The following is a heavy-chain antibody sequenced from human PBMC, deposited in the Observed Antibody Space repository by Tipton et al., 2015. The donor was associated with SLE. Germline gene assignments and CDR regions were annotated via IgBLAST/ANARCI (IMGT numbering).Heavy chain of an antibody. D-gene: IGHD4-17*01. V-gene: IGHV3-33*08. Sequence: SLRLSCAASGFNFSQYGMHWVRQVPGKGLEWVAVVSSTGRVDYYADFVKGRLTVSRDNSRNTMSLQMNSLRDDDTAIYYCARDYGDYGVGFDYWGQGTMVTVSS. J-gene: IGHJ4*02. CDR3: ARDYGDYGVGFDY. CDR2: VSSTGRVD. CDR1: GFNFSQYG.